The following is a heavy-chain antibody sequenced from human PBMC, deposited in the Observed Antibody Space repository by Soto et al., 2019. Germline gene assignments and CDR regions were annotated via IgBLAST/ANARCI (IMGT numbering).Heavy chain of an antibody. J-gene: IGHJ4*02. CDR3: ARGRYLDSSDYWVANLPFDH. D-gene: IGHD3-22*01. CDR1: GFTFNSYV. CDR2: ISRSGRGSA. Sequence: GSLRLSCAASGFTFNSYVMTWVRQAPGEGLEWVSSISRSGRGSAYYADSVKGRFTISRDNSENTLFLQMNNLRDEDTALYYCARGRYLDSSDYWVANLPFDHWGLGTLVTVSS. V-gene: IGHV3-23*01.